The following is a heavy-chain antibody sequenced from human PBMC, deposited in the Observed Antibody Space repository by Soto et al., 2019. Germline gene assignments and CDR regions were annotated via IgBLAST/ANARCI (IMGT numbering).Heavy chain of an antibody. CDR2: ISYDGSNK. CDR3: ARDRVGVLMVYAAYYFDY. D-gene: IGHD2-8*01. J-gene: IGHJ4*02. CDR1: GFTFSSYA. V-gene: IGHV3-30-3*01. Sequence: QVQLVESGGGVVQPGRSLRLSCAAYGFTFSSYAMHWVRQAPGKGLEWVAVISYDGSNKYYADSVKGRFTISRDNSKNTLYLQMNSLRAEDTAVYYCARDRVGVLMVYAAYYFDYWGQGTLVTVSS.